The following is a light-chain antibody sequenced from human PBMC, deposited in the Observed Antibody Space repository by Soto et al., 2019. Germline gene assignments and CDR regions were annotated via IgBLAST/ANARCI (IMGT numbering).Light chain of an antibody. CDR2: AAS. J-gene: IGKJ3*01. Sequence: DIQLTQSPSFLSASVGDRVTITCRASQGISSYLAWYQQKPGKAPKLLIYAASTLQSGVPSRFSGSGSGTEFTLTISSLQPDDFATYYCQQLNSYFGPGTKVDIK. V-gene: IGKV1-9*01. CDR1: QGISSY. CDR3: QQLNSY.